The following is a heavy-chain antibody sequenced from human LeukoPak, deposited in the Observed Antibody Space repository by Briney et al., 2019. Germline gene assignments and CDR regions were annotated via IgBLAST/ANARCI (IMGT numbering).Heavy chain of an antibody. Sequence: GASVRVSCTASGYTFTGYYMHWVRQAPGQGLEWMGWINPNSGGTNYAQTFQGRVTITRDTAISTAYMELNRLRSDDTAVYYCARGVAVVVPAAMGYWGQGTLVTVSS. CDR2: INPNSGGT. J-gene: IGHJ4*02. V-gene: IGHV1-2*02. CDR1: GYTFTGYY. CDR3: ARGVAVVVPAAMGY. D-gene: IGHD2-2*01.